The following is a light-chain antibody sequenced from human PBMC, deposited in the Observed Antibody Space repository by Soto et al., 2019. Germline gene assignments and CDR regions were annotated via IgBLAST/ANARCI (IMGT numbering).Light chain of an antibody. CDR1: QSVSSN. V-gene: IGKV3-15*01. CDR2: GAS. CDR3: QQYNNWAFT. Sequence: EIVMTQSPATLSVSTGERATLSCRASQSVSSNLAWYQQKPGQAPRLLIYGASTRATGIPARFSGSGSGTEFTLTISSLQSEDFAVYYCQQYNNWAFTFGPGTKVDIK. J-gene: IGKJ3*01.